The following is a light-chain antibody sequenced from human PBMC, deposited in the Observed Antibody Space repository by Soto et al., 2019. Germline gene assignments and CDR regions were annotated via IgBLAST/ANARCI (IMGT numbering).Light chain of an antibody. CDR2: GAS. CDR3: QQYNNCSRT. V-gene: IGKV3-15*01. CDR1: QSVSSK. J-gene: IGKJ2*01. Sequence: EIVMTQSPATLSVSPGERATVSCRASQSVSSKLAWYQQKPGQAPRLLIYGASTRATGIPARFSGSGSGTEFTLTIGSLQPEDFAVYYCQQYNNCSRTFGQGTKLEIK.